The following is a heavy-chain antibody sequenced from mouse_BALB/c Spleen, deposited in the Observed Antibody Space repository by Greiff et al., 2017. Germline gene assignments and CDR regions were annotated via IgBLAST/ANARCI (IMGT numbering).Heavy chain of an antibody. CDR1: GYTFTSYW. D-gene: IGHD1-1*01. CDR3: ARYNYGSS. CDR2: INPSTGYT. Sequence: VQLQQSGADLAKPGASVKMSCKASGYTFTSYWMHWVKQRPGQGLEWIGYINPSTGYTEYNEKFKDKATLAADKSSSTAYMQLSSLTAEDSAVYDCARYNYGSSWGQGTTLTVSS. J-gene: IGHJ2*01. V-gene: IGHV1-7*01.